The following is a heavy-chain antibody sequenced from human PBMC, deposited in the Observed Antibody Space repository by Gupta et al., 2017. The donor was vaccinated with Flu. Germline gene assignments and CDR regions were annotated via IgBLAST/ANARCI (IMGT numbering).Heavy chain of an antibody. J-gene: IGHJ4*02. D-gene: IGHD4-17*01. Sequence: QLQLQESGPGLVKPSETLSLTCTVSGGSIISSNYYWSWIRQPPVKGLEYIGSVYYVGITYYNLFLESRVTISIDTSKNQFSLKLTSVTAEDTAVYYCARSGDYFDHWGQGALVTVPS. V-gene: IGHV4-39*01. CDR3: ARSGDYFDH. CDR1: GGSIISSNYY. CDR2: VYYVGIT.